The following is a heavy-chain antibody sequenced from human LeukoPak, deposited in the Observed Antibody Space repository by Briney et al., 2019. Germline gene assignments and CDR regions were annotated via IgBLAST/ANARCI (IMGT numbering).Heavy chain of an antibody. Sequence: PGGSLTLSCAASGFTFSSYAVSWVGQAPGKGLEWVSAISGSGGSTYYADSVKGRFTISRDNSKNTLYLQMNSLRAEDTAVYYCAKDGIVGAALFDYWGQGTLVTVSS. CDR2: ISGSGGST. CDR3: AKDGIVGAALFDY. CDR1: GFTFSSYA. J-gene: IGHJ4*02. D-gene: IGHD1-26*01. V-gene: IGHV3-23*01.